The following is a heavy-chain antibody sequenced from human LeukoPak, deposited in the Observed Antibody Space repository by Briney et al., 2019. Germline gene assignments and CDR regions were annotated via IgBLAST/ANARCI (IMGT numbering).Heavy chain of an antibody. CDR1: GFTFDDYG. D-gene: IGHD3-10*01. J-gene: IGHJ4*02. V-gene: IGHV3-20*01. Sequence: GGSLRLSCAASGFTFDDYGMSWVRQAPGKGLEWVSGINWSGGSTGYADSVKGRFTISRDNAKNSLYLQMNSLRAEDTALYHCARGSGSYYFDYWGQGTLVTVSS. CDR3: ARGSGSYYFDY. CDR2: INWSGGST.